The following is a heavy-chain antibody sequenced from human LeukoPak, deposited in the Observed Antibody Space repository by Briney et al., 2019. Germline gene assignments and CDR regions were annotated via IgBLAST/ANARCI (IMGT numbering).Heavy chain of an antibody. CDR1: GFTFSACE. CDR3: ARVAAMVRVPLDALDI. V-gene: IGHV3-48*03. J-gene: IGHJ3*02. D-gene: IGHD3-10*01. CDR2: ISRSGSTR. Sequence: SLRLSCALSGFTFSACELTWVRQAPGGGLEWVSYISRSGSTRYYADSVKGRFTISRDNAKNSLYLQMNSLRAEDTAVYYCARVAAMVRVPLDALDIWGQGTMVSVSS.